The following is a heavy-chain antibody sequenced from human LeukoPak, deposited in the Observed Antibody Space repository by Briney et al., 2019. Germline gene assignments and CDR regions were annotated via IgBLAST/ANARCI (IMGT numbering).Heavy chain of an antibody. CDR1: GFTFSSYA. J-gene: IGHJ4*02. D-gene: IGHD1-26*01. Sequence: GGSLRLSCAASGFTFSSYAMSWVRQAPEKGLEWVSTISGSGGGTYYADSVKGRFTISRDDSKSTLYLQMNSLRAEDTAVYYCAKDLGRYRNNYFDCWGQGTLITVSS. CDR2: ISGSGGGT. CDR3: AKDLGRYRNNYFDC. V-gene: IGHV3-23*01.